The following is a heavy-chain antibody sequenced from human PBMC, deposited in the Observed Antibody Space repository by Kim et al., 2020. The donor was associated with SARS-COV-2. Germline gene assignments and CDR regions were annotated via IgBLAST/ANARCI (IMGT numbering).Heavy chain of an antibody. CDR3: ARVPGGVLSPYYFDY. CDR2: LYYSGST. D-gene: IGHD2-8*01. Sequence: SETLSLTCTVSGGSISSYYWSWIRQPPGKGLEWVGYLYYSGSTNYNPSLKSRVTISVDTSKNQFSLKLSSVTAADTAVYYCARVPGGVLSPYYFDYWGQGTLVTVSS. CDR1: GGSISSYY. V-gene: IGHV4-59*13. J-gene: IGHJ4*02.